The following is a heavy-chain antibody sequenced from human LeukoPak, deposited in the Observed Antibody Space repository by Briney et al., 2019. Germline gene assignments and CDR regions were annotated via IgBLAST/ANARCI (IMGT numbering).Heavy chain of an antibody. D-gene: IGHD6-13*01. CDR3: ARDSGTLTGYSNHYYYYGMDV. CDR2: IYYSGST. V-gene: IGHV4-59*01. CDR1: GGSISSYY. Sequence: SETLSLTCTVSGGSISSYYWSCIRQLPGKGLEWIEYIYYSGSTNYNPSLKSRVTISVDTSKNQFSLKLSSVTAADTAVYYCARDSGTLTGYSNHYYYYGMDVWGQGTTVTVSS. J-gene: IGHJ6*02.